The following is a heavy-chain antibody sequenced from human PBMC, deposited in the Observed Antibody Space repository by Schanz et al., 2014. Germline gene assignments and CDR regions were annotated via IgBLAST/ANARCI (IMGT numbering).Heavy chain of an antibody. Sequence: QVQLQESGPGLVKPSQTLSLTCAVSGGSISSGGYSWSWIRQPPGKGLEWIGYIYYSGSTYYNPSLKSRVTISVDTSKNQFSLKLSSVTAADTAVYYCATWRGDDSGGHGQFDYWGQGALVTVTS. CDR1: GGSISSGGYS. CDR2: IYYSGST. D-gene: IGHD3-22*01. V-gene: IGHV4-30-4*07. CDR3: ATWRGDDSGGHGQFDY. J-gene: IGHJ4*02.